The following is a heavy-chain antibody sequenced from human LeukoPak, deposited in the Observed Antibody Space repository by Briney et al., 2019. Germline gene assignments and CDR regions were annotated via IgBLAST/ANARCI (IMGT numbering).Heavy chain of an antibody. D-gene: IGHD3-10*01. Sequence: GESLRLSCAVSGLTVNSNYMSWVRQAQGKGLEWVSLIYSDGSTYYADSVKGRFTISRDNSKNTLYLQMNSLRPEDTAVYYCARGFGKVSSDVFGGYTMNVWGQGTTVTVSS. CDR3: ARGFGKVSSDVFGGYTMNV. V-gene: IGHV3-66*02. CDR1: GLTVNSNY. J-gene: IGHJ6*02. CDR2: IYSDGST.